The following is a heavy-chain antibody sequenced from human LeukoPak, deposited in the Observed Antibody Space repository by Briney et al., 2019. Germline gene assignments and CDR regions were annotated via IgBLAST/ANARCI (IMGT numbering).Heavy chain of an antibody. CDR3: AKDQRTYSYGDFDS. CDR2: ISASGDST. CDR1: GFTFSDFA. V-gene: IGHV3-23*01. Sequence: GGSLRLSCAASGFTFSDFAMSWVRQAPGKGLEWVSGISASGDSTYNADSVRGRFTISRDNSKNTLYLQMNSLRGEDTAVYFCAKDQRTYSYGDFDSWSQGTQVTVSS. J-gene: IGHJ4*02. D-gene: IGHD5-18*01.